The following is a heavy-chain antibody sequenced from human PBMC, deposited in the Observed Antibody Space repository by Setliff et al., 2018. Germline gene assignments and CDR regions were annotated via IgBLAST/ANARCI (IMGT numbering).Heavy chain of an antibody. V-gene: IGHV1-18*01. Sequence: ASVKVSCKASGYAFNNYGIAWVRQSPGQGLEWMGWINTYNGNTFYAPKLQDRFTMTTDTSTATAYLELRSLRSDDTALYFCSRLVRYCTTTTCQTLSGGEHWGQGTLVTVSS. CDR1: GYAFNNYG. CDR2: INTYNGNT. D-gene: IGHD2-8*01. CDR3: SRLVRYCTTTTCQTLSGGEH. J-gene: IGHJ4*02.